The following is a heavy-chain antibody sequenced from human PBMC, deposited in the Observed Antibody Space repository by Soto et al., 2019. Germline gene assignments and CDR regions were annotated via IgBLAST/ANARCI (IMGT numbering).Heavy chain of an antibody. Sequence: QVQLVQSGAEVKKPGSSVKVSCKASGGTFSSYAISWVRQATGQGLEWMGGIIPIFGTANYAQKFQGRVTITADKSTSTAYMELSSLRSEETAVYYCAARTENYYYYGMDVWGQGTTVTVSS. J-gene: IGHJ6*02. CDR3: AARTENYYYYGMDV. CDR2: IIPIFGTA. V-gene: IGHV1-69*06. D-gene: IGHD2-21*02. CDR1: GGTFSSYA.